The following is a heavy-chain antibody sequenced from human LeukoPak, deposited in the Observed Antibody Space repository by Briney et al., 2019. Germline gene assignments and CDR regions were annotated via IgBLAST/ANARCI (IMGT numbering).Heavy chain of an antibody. Sequence: HPGGSLRLSCAASGFTFSNYGMNWVRQAPGKGLEWVSGLTGSGGITYYADSVKGRFTISRDNPKNTLYLQMNSLRAEDTAVYYCAKDDRLQRFLHWGQGTLVTVSS. D-gene: IGHD3-16*01. V-gene: IGHV3-23*01. CDR1: GFTFSNYG. CDR3: AKDDRLQRFLH. J-gene: IGHJ4*02. CDR2: LTGSGGIT.